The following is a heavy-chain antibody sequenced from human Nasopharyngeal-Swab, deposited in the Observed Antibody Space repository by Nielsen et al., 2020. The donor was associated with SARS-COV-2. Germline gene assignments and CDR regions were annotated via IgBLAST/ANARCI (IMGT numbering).Heavy chain of an antibody. V-gene: IGHV3-73*01. D-gene: IGHD2-15*01. CDR1: GFTFSGSA. J-gene: IGHJ5*02. CDR2: IRSKANSYAT. CDR3: TRHTQYCSGGSCYPRLDP. Sequence: GGSLRLSCAASGFTFSGSAMHWVRQASGKGLEWVGRIRSKANSYATAYAASVKGRFTISRDDSKNTAYLQMNSLKTEDTAVYYCTRHTQYCSGGSCYPRLDPWGQGTLVTVSS.